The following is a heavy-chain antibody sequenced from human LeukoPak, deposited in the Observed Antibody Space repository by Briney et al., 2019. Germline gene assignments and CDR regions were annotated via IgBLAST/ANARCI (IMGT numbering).Heavy chain of an antibody. Sequence: GSLRLSCAASGLSLPSNNMHGVRQAPAGGLEWSSYISADSGSVYSADSKKGRFSIPRDNARESLFLQMHSLRVDATAVYYCTKDLGLRRMIWGRGTLVIVSS. CDR1: GLSLPSNN. V-gene: IGHV3-48*04. J-gene: IGHJ2*01. D-gene: IGHD1-14*01. CDR3: TKDLGLRRMI. CDR2: ISADSGSV.